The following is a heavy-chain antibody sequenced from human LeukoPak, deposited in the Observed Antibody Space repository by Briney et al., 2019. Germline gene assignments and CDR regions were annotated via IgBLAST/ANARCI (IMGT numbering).Heavy chain of an antibody. CDR2: IYYSGST. Sequence: SETLSLTCTVSGGSISGYYWSWIRQPPGKGLEWIGYIYYSGSTNYNPSLKSRVTISVDTSKNQFSLKLSSVTAADTAVYYCARATNYAILTAYNYFDYWGQGTLVTVSS. CDR3: ARATNYAILTAYNYFDY. V-gene: IGHV4-59*01. CDR1: GGSISGYY. J-gene: IGHJ4*02. D-gene: IGHD3-9*01.